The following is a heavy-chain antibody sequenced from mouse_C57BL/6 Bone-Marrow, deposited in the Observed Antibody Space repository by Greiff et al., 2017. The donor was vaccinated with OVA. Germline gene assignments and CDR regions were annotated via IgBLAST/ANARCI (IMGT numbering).Heavy chain of an antibody. CDR3: ARCATVVAPYAMDY. J-gene: IGHJ4*01. CDR1: GYTFTSYW. V-gene: IGHV1-52*01. D-gene: IGHD1-1*01. Sequence: VQLQQSGAELVRPGSSVKLSCKASGYTFTSYWMHWVKQRPIQGLEWIGNIDPSDSETHYNQKFKDKATLTVDKSSSTAYMQLSSLTSEDSAVYYCARCATVVAPYAMDYWGQGTSVTVSS. CDR2: IDPSDSET.